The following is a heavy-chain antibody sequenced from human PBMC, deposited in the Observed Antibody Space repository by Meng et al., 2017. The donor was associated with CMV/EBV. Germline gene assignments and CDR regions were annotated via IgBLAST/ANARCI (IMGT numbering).Heavy chain of an antibody. D-gene: IGHD3-9*01. CDR2: ISAYNGNT. CDR1: GYTFTSYG. V-gene: IGHV1-18*01. Sequence: QVQVVSVGAEVKEPAASVKVSGKASGYTFTSYGISWVRQAPGQGLEWMGWISAYNGNTNYAQKLQGRVTMTTDTSTSTAYMELRSLRSDDTAVYYCATDILTHFDYWGQGTLVTVSS. J-gene: IGHJ4*02. CDR3: ATDILTHFDY.